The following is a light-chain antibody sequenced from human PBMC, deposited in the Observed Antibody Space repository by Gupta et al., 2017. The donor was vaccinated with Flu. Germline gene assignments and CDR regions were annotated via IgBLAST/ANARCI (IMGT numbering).Light chain of an antibody. V-gene: IGKV1-39*01. J-gene: IGKJ2*01. CDR3: QRCDSTPYT. CDR1: QSISSY. Sequence: DIQMTQSPSSLSASVGDSVTITCRASQSISSYLNWYQQKPGKAPKVLMYASSILQRGVPSRFSGGGAGTDFTLTISMLQSEDFATYCCQRCDSTPYTFGQGTKLEIK. CDR2: ASS.